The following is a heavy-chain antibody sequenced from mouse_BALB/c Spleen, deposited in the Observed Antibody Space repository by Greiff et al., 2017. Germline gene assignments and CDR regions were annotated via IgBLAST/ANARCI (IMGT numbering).Heavy chain of an antibody. CDR1: GFSLTSYG. CDR3: ARDRGYGNVWFAY. D-gene: IGHD2-10*02. CDR2: IWAGGST. Sequence: QVQLKESGPGLVAPSQSLSITCTVSGFSLTSYGVHWVRQPPGKGLEWLGVIWAGGSTNYNSALMSRLSISKDNSKSQVFLKMNSLQTDDTAMYYCARDRGYGNVWFAYWGQGTLVTVSA. J-gene: IGHJ3*01. V-gene: IGHV2-9*02.